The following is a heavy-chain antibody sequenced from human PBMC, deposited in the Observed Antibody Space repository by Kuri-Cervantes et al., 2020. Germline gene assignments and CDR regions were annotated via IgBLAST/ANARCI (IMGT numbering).Heavy chain of an antibody. D-gene: IGHD6-19*01. CDR2: IYSGGST. CDR1: GFTVSSNY. Sequence: LSLTCAASGFTVSSNYMSWVRQAPGKGLEWVSVIYSGGSTYYADSVKGRFTISRDNSKNTLYLQMNSLRVEDTAMYYCTLGTSGWHAHWGQGTLVTVSS. CDR3: TLGTSGWHAH. V-gene: IGHV3-66*01. J-gene: IGHJ4*02.